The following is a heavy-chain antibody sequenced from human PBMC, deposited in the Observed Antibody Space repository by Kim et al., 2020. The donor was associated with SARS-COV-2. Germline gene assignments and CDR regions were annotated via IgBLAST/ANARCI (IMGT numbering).Heavy chain of an antibody. Sequence: PEYAASVNVRFNISRDDSSSIAYLEMNSLNTEDTAVYYCVRGNEYQLPLDYWGQGTLVTVSS. CDR3: VRGNEYQLPLDY. D-gene: IGHD2-2*01. V-gene: IGHV3-49*02. J-gene: IGHJ4*02. CDR2: P.